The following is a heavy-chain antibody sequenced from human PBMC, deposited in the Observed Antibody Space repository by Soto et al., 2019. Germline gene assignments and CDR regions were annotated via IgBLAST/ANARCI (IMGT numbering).Heavy chain of an antibody. V-gene: IGHV4-30-4*01. J-gene: IGHJ5*02. D-gene: IGHD2-15*01. CDR3: ARDLNGYCSGGSCYDWFDP. CDR2: IYHSGST. CDR1: GGSISSGDYY. Sequence: PSETLSLTCTVSGGSISSGDYYWSWIRQPPGKGLEWIGYIYHSGSTYYNPSLKSRVTISVDTSKNQFSLKLSSVTAADTAVYYCARDLNGYCSGGSCYDWFDPWGQGTLVTVSS.